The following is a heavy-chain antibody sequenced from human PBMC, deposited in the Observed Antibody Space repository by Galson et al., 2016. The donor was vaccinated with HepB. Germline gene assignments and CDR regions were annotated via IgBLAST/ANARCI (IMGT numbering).Heavy chain of an antibody. D-gene: IGHD4-11*01. CDR2: IGGRSKAT. Sequence: SLRLSCAASGFIFNTYYMNWVRQAPGKGLEWVSYIGGRSKATQYADSVKGRFTISRDNAKNSVYLQMDSLRDDDTAVYYCARGDYSLYSLDYWGQGTLVTVSS. CDR1: GFIFNTYY. CDR3: ARGDYSLYSLDY. J-gene: IGHJ4*02. V-gene: IGHV3-48*02.